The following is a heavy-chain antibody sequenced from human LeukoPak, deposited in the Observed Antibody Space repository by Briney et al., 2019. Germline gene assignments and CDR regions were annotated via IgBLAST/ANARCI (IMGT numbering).Heavy chain of an antibody. J-gene: IGHJ4*02. V-gene: IGHV3-23*01. Sequence: GGSLRLSCAASGFTFSSYAMSWVRQAPGKGLEWVSNISGSGRGSTGSTYYADSVKGRFTISRDNSKNTLYLQMNSLRAEDTAVYYCAKSGLNLFDYWGQGTLVTVSS. CDR2: ISGSGRGSTGST. D-gene: IGHD2-15*01. CDR3: AKSGLNLFDY. CDR1: GFTFSSYA.